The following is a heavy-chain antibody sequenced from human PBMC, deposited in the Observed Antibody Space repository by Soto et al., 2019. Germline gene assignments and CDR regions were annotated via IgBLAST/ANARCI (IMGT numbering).Heavy chain of an antibody. Sequence: SETLSLTCTVSGGSISSSSYYWGWIRQPPGKGLEWIGSVYYSGSTYYNPSLKSRVTISVDTSKNQFSLKLSSVTAADTAVYYCASDSGYGSYYYYGMDGWGQGTTVS. CDR1: GGSISSSSYY. D-gene: IGHD5-12*01. J-gene: IGHJ6*02. CDR2: VYYSGST. CDR3: ASDSGYGSYYYYGMDG. V-gene: IGHV4-39*01.